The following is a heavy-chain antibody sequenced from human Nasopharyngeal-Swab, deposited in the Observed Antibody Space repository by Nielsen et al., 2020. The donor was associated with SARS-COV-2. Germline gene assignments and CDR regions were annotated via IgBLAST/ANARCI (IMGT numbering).Heavy chain of an antibody. CDR2: INPNSGGT. D-gene: IGHD2-15*01. CDR3: ARIGCSGGSCYCDY. CDR1: GYTFTGYY. V-gene: IGHV1-2*02. Sequence: ASVKVSCKASGYTFTGYYMHWVRQAPGQGLEWMGWINPNSGGTNYAQKFQGRVTMTRDTSISTAYMELSRLRSDDTAVYYCARIGCSGGSCYCDYWGQGTLVTVSS. J-gene: IGHJ4*02.